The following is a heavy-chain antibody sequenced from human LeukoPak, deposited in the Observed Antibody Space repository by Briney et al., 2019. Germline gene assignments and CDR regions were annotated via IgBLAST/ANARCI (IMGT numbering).Heavy chain of an antibody. CDR3: ARDGTSPYDFWSGNWFDP. V-gene: IGHV4-59*12. D-gene: IGHD3-3*01. Sequence: SETLSLTCTVSGGSISSYYWSWIRQPPGKGLEWIGYIYYSGSTNYNPSLKSRVTMSVDTSKNQFSLKLSSVTAADTAVYYCARDGTSPYDFWSGNWFDPWGQGTLVTVSS. CDR1: GGSISSYY. J-gene: IGHJ5*02. CDR2: IYYSGST.